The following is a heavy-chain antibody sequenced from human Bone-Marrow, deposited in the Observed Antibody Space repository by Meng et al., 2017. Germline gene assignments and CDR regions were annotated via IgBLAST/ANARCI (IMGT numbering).Heavy chain of an antibody. CDR2: IWDDGSNI. J-gene: IGHJ4*02. D-gene: IGHD5-18*01. CDR3: ARDGYSEYTTYYFDY. CDR1: GFTFSDYA. Sequence: LSLTCAASGFTFSDYAMHWVRQAPGKGLEWVALIWDDGSNIYYADSVKGRFTISRDNSKNTLYLQMNSLRAEDTAVYYCARDGYSEYTTYYFDYWGQGTLVTVSS. V-gene: IGHV3-33*01.